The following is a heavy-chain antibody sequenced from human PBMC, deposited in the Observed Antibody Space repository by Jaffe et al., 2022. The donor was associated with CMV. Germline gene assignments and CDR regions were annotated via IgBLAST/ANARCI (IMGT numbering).Heavy chain of an antibody. D-gene: IGHD3-10*01. V-gene: IGHV1-18*04. Sequence: QVQLVQSGAEVKKPGASVKVSCKASGYTFTSYGISWVRQAPGQGLEWMGWISAYNGNTNYAQKLQGRVTMTTDTSTSTAYMELRSLRSDDTAVYYCARDVSGPITMVRGGIAQSGWFDPWGQGTLVTVSS. CDR2: ISAYNGNT. J-gene: IGHJ5*02. CDR1: GYTFTSYG. CDR3: ARDVSGPITMVRGGIAQSGWFDP.